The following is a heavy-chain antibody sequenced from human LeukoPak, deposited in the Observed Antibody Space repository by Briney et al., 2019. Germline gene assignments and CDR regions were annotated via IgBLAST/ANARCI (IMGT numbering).Heavy chain of an antibody. CDR1: GGSISSGGYY. CDR3: ARDYYGSGSYCYY. V-gene: IGHV4-31*03. D-gene: IGHD3-10*01. Sequence: PSQTLSLTCTVSGGSISSGGYYWSWIRQHPGKGLEWIGNIYYSGTTYYNPSLKSRVIISVDTSKNQFSLKLTSVTDADTAVYYCARDYYGSGSYCYYWGQGTLVTVSS. CDR2: IYYSGTT. J-gene: IGHJ4*02.